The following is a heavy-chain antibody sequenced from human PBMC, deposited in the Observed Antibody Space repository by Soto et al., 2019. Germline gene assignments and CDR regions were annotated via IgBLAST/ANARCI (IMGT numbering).Heavy chain of an antibody. CDR3: ARWGCSGSNCNLNQRSFDL. J-gene: IGHJ4*02. V-gene: IGHV3-33*03. Sequence: QVQLVESGGGVVQPGRSLRLSCAASGFIFNEYGMHWVRQAPGNGLEWVAVIWYDGSNKYYADSVKGRFTFYRDNSKNTMSLQMNSLRVEDTAVYYCARWGCSGSNCNLNQRSFDLWGQGTLVTVSS. CDR1: GFIFNEYG. D-gene: IGHD2-15*01. CDR2: IWYDGSNK.